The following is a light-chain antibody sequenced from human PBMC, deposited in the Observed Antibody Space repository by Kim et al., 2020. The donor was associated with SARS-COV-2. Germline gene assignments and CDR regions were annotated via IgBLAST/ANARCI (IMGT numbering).Light chain of an antibody. J-gene: IGLJ3*02. Sequence: SSELTQDSAVSVALGQTVRITCQGDSLRSYYATWYQQRPGQAPILVLYGKNNRPSGIPDRFSGSGSGNTASLTITGTQAGDEADYYCNSRDSNKNGVFGGGTKLTVL. CDR2: GKN. CDR3: NSRDSNKNGV. V-gene: IGLV3-19*01. CDR1: SLRSYY.